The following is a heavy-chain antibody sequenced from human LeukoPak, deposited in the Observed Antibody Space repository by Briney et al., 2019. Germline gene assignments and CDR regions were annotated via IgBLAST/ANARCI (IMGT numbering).Heavy chain of an antibody. CDR1: GGSFSGYY. CDR2: INHSGST. Sequence: PSETLSLTCAVYGGSFSGYYWSWIRQPPGKGLEWIGEINHSGSTNYNPSLKSRVTISVDTSKNQFSLKLSSVTAADTAVYYCAGGYDSSGPYYFDYWGQGTLVTVSS. J-gene: IGHJ4*02. CDR3: AGGYDSSGPYYFDY. D-gene: IGHD3-22*01. V-gene: IGHV4-34*01.